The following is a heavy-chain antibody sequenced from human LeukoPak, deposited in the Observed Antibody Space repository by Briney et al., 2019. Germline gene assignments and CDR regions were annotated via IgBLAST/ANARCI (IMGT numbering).Heavy chain of an antibody. CDR2: ISSSGSTI. CDR3: ARDRYFDWLFDY. J-gene: IGHJ4*02. V-gene: IGHV3-48*04. Sequence: PGGSLRLSCAASGFTFSSYSMNWVRQAPGKGLEWVSYISSSGSTIYYADSVKGRFTISRDNAKNSLYLQMNSLRAEDTAVYYCARDRYFDWLFDYWGQGTLVTVSS. CDR1: GFTFSSYS. D-gene: IGHD3-9*01.